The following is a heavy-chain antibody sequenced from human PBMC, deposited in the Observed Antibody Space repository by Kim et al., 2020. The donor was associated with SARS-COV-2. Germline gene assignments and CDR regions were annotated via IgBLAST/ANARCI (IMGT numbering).Heavy chain of an antibody. CDR3: TTDGGGSSRQWLAITYYFDY. CDR2: IKSKTDGGTT. Sequence: GGSLRLSCAASGFTFSNAWMSWVRQAPGKGLEWVGRIKSKTDGGTTDYAAPVKGRFTISRDDSKNTLYLQMNSLKTEDTAVYYCTTDGGGSSRQWLAITYYFDYWGQGTLVTVSS. D-gene: IGHD6-19*01. J-gene: IGHJ4*02. V-gene: IGHV3-15*01. CDR1: GFTFSNAW.